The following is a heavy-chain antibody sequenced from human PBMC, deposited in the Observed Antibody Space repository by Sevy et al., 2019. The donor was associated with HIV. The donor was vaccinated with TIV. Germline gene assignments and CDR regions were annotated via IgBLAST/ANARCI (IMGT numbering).Heavy chain of an antibody. V-gene: IGHV3-74*01. J-gene: IGHJ4*02. CDR2: INSDGSST. CDR1: GFTFSSYW. Sequence: GGSLRLSCAASGFTFSSYWMHWVRQAPGKGLVWVSRINSDGSSTSYADSVKGRFTISRDNAKNTPYLQMNSLRAEDTAVYYCARGIDSAAGTGIWGQGTLVTVSS. CDR3: ARGIDSAAGTGI. D-gene: IGHD6-13*01.